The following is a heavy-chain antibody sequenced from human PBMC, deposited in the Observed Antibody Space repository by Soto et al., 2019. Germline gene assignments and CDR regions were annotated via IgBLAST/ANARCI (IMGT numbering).Heavy chain of an antibody. CDR2: ISVYNCNI. J-gene: IGHJ4*02. Sequence: QVQLLQSGAEVKKPGASVKVSCKASGYMFNTYGITWVRQAPGQGLECMGWISVYNCNIDYAQKFEGRVTMTTDTSTSTAYMELKSLTSDDTAVYYCARTYGSGDYFLPFEYWGQGTPVSVSS. V-gene: IGHV1-18*01. CDR1: GYMFNTYG. CDR3: ARTYGSGDYFLPFEY. D-gene: IGHD3-10*01.